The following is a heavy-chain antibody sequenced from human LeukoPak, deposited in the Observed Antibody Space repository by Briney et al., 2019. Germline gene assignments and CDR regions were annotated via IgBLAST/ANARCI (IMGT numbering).Heavy chain of an antibody. D-gene: IGHD3-22*01. CDR3: ARNYYDSSGPFDY. J-gene: IGHJ4*02. CDR2: IYSGGST. V-gene: IGHV3-53*01. CDR1: GFTVSNNY. Sequence: GGSLRLSCAASGFTVSNNYVTWVRQAPGKGLEWVSVIYSGGSTYYADSVKGRFTISRDNSKNTLYLQMNSLRAEDTAVYYCARNYYDSSGPFDYWGQGTLVTVSS.